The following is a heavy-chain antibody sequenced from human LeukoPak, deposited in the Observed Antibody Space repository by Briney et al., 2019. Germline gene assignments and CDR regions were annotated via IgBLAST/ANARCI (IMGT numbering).Heavy chain of an antibody. Sequence: PGGSLRLSCAASGFTFSSYGMSWVRQAPGKGLEWVSFISGSGGNTYYTDSVKGRFTISRDNSKNTLYLQMNSLRAEDTAVYYCAELGITMIGGVWGKGTTVTISS. CDR2: ISGSGGNT. CDR3: AELGITMIGGV. D-gene: IGHD3-10*02. V-gene: IGHV3-23*01. CDR1: GFTFSSYG. J-gene: IGHJ6*04.